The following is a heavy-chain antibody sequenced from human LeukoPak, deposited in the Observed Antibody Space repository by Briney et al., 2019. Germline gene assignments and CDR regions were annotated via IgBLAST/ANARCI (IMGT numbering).Heavy chain of an antibody. J-gene: IGHJ4*02. V-gene: IGHV4-39*01. D-gene: IGHD3-16*01. CDR2: MYYSGST. Sequence: SETLSLTCTVSGGSISSSSYYWGWIRQPPGKGLEWIGSMYYSGSTYYNPSLKSRVNISVDTSKNQSSLKMKSVTAAGKAVYYCARRGTYCDYWYQGTMVTVSS. CDR1: GGSISSSSYY. CDR3: ARRGTYCDY.